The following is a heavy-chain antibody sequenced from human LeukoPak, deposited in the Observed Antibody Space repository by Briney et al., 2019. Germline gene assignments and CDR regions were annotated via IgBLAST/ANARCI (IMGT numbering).Heavy chain of an antibody. D-gene: IGHD2-2*01. J-gene: IGHJ5*02. Sequence: SVKVSCKASGGTFSSYAISWVRQAPGQGLEWMGGIIPIFGTANYAQKFQGRVTITTDESTSTAYTELSSLRSEDTAVYYCARGGEIYCSSTSCAFNWFDPWGQGTLVTVSS. CDR1: GGTFSSYA. V-gene: IGHV1-69*05. CDR3: ARGGEIYCSSTSCAFNWFDP. CDR2: IIPIFGTA.